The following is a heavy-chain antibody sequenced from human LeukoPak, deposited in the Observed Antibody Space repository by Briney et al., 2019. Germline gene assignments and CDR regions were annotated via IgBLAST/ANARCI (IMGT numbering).Heavy chain of an antibody. CDR3: ARRLDY. CDR2: ISSSSNTI. CDR1: GFTLSSYS. Sequence: GGSLRLSCAASGFTLSSYSLNWVRQAPGKGLEWVSYISSSSNTIYYADSVKGRFTISRDNAKNSLYLQMNNLRAEDTAVYYCARRLDYWGQGTLVTVSS. J-gene: IGHJ4*02. V-gene: IGHV3-48*01.